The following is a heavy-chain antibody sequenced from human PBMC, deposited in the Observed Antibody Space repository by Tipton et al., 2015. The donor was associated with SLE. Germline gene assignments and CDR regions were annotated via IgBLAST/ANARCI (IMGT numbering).Heavy chain of an antibody. CDR3: ARGHGIAAAGPFDY. J-gene: IGHJ4*02. Sequence: TLSLTCAVYGGSFSGYYWSWIRQPPGKGLEWIGELNHSGSTNYNPSLKSRVTISVDTSKNQFSLKLSSVTAADTAVYYCARGHGIAAAGPFDYWGQGTLVTVSS. CDR2: LNHSGST. D-gene: IGHD6-13*01. V-gene: IGHV4-34*01. CDR1: GGSFSGYY.